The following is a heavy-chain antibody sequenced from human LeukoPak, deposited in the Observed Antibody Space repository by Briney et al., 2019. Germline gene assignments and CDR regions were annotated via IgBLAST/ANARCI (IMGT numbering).Heavy chain of an antibody. J-gene: IGHJ4*02. CDR2: ISTGSNYI. CDR1: GFTCSTYI. Sequence: PGGSLRLSCAASGFTCSTYIMIWVRQAPGQGLEWFSSISTGSNYIYYADSVKGRFTTSRDNAKTSLYLQMNSLRAEDTAIYYCAKGAIYYGSGSFDHWGQGALVTVSS. CDR3: AKGAIYYGSGSFDH. V-gene: IGHV3-21*04. D-gene: IGHD3-10*01.